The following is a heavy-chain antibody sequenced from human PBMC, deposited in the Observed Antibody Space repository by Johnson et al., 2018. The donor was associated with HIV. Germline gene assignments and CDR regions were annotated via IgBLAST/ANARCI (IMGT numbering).Heavy chain of an antibody. D-gene: IGHD3-16*01. Sequence: QVQLVESGGGVVQPGRSLRLPCAASGFTFSRYSMHWVRQAPGKGLQWVAHISYDGRKKYYTESLRGRFTISRDNSNNTLYLQMNTLITEDTAVYYCAREGRGSPDGFDIWGQGTMVTVSS. V-gene: IGHV3-30*04. CDR1: GFTFSRYS. CDR2: ISYDGRKK. J-gene: IGHJ3*02. CDR3: AREGRGSPDGFDI.